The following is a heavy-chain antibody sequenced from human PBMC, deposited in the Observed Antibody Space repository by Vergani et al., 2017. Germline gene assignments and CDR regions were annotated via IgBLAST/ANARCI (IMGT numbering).Heavy chain of an antibody. CDR2: IYHSGST. V-gene: IGHV4-38-2*02. J-gene: IGHJ5*02. D-gene: IGHD2-15*01. Sequence: QVQLQESGPGLLKPSQTLSLTCTVSGYSISSGYYWGWIRQPPGKGLEWIGSIYHSGSTYYNPALKSRLTISVDTSKNPFSLKLGFVTAADTAVYYCARHNLRYCSGGSCESNWFDPWGQGTLVTVSS. CDR1: GYSISSGYY. CDR3: ARHNLRYCSGGSCESNWFDP.